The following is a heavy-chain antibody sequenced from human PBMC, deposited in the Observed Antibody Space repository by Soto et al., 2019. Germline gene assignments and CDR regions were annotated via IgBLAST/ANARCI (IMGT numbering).Heavy chain of an antibody. CDR2: IIPIFGTA. J-gene: IGHJ3*02. Sequence: QVQLVQSGAEVKKPGSSVKVSCKASGGTFSSYAISWVRQAPGQGLEWMGGIIPIFGTANYAQKFQGRVTITEDESTSTAYMELSSLRSEDTAVDYCAREIINYYDSSGYSSFDAFYIWGQGTMVTVSS. CDR1: GGTFSSYA. D-gene: IGHD3-22*01. CDR3: AREIINYYDSSGYSSFDAFYI. V-gene: IGHV1-69*01.